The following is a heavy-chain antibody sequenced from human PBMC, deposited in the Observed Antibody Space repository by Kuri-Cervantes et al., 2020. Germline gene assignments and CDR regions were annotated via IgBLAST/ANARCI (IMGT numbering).Heavy chain of an antibody. CDR3: ARAYDFWGGYNGMDV. D-gene: IGHD3-3*01. CDR1: GFTFSDYY. V-gene: IGHV3-11*01. CDR2: ISSSGSTI. J-gene: IGHJ6*02. Sequence: GESLKISCAASGFTFSDYYMSWSRQAPGKGLEWVSYISSSGSTIYYADSVKGRFTISRDNAKNSLYLQMNSLRAEDTAVYYCARAYDFWGGYNGMDVWGQGTTVTVSS.